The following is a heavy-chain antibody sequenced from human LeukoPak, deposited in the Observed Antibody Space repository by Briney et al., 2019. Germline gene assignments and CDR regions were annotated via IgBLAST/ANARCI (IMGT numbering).Heavy chain of an antibody. CDR3: ARVSGGNYRYYYYYGMDV. D-gene: IGHD1-26*01. J-gene: IGHJ6*02. CDR1: GFTFSSYW. CDR2: IKQDGSEK. Sequence: GGSLRLSCAASGFTFSSYWMSWVRQAPGKGLEWVANIKQDGSEKYYVDSVKGRFTISRDNAKNSLYLQMNSLRAEDTAVYYCARVSGGNYRYYYYYGMDVWGQGTTVTVSS. V-gene: IGHV3-7*01.